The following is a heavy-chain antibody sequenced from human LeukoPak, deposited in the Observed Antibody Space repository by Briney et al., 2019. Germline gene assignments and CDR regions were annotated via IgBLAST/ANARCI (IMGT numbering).Heavy chain of an antibody. CDR3: AREEGGKLGIDYYFDY. CDR1: GFTLSSYS. CDR2: ISSSSIYI. V-gene: IGHV3-21*06. D-gene: IGHD7-27*01. Sequence: GGSLRLSCAASGFTLSSYSMNWVRQAPGKGLEWVSSISSSSIYIYYADSVKGRFTISRDNAKNSLYLQMNSLRAEDTAMYYCAREEGGKLGIDYYFDYWGQGTLVTVSS. J-gene: IGHJ4*02.